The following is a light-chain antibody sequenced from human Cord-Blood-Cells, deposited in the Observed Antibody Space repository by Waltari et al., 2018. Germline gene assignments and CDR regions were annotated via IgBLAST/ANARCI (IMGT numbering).Light chain of an antibody. J-gene: IGKJ3*01. V-gene: IGKV1-5*01. CDR3: QHYNSYSFT. CDR2: DAF. Sequence: DIQMIQSLSTLSASVGDRVSITCRARQSISSWLAWYQQKPGKAPKLLIYDAFSLESGVPSRFSGSGSGTEFTLTISSLQPDDFATYYCQHYNSYSFTFGPGTKVDIK. CDR1: QSISSW.